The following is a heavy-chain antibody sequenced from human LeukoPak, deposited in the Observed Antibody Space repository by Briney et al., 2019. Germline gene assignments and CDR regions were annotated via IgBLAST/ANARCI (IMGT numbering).Heavy chain of an antibody. CDR1: GFTFSSYE. CDR2: ISSSGSTK. V-gene: IGHV3-48*03. Sequence: GRSLRLSCAASGFTFSSYEMNWVRQAPGKGLEWVSYISSSGSTKYYADSVKGRFTISRDNAKNSVHLQMNSLRAEDTAVYYCARAIFMDVWGKGTTVTISS. D-gene: IGHD2-15*01. CDR3: ARAIFMDV. J-gene: IGHJ6*04.